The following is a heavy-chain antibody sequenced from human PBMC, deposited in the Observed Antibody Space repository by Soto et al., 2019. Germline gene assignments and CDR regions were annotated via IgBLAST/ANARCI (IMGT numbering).Heavy chain of an antibody. V-gene: IGHV3-23*01. J-gene: IGHJ4*02. CDR3: AKDRSDILTGYYPLYFDY. CDR1: GFTFSSYA. CDR2: ISGSGGST. Sequence: GGSLRLSCAASGFTFSSYAMSWVRQAPGKGLEWVSAISGSGGSTYYADSVKGRFTISRDNSKNTLYLQMNSLRAEDTAVYYCAKDRSDILTGYYPLYFDYWGQGTLVTVSS. D-gene: IGHD3-9*01.